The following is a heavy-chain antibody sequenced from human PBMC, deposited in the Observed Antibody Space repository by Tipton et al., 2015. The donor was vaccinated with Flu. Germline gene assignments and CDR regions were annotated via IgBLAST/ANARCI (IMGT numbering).Heavy chain of an antibody. D-gene: IGHD4-11*01. Sequence: LRLSCAVSGDSISSDYYWAWIRQFPGKGLEWIGSVSRTGSTNYNPSLKSRVTISIDTSKNQFSLKMKSVTAADMAVYYCARRDCSNYVSDPKSWFDPWGQGTLVAVSS. V-gene: IGHV4-38-2*01. CDR1: GDSISSDYY. CDR3: ARRDCSNYVSDPKSWFDP. J-gene: IGHJ5*02. CDR2: VSRTGST.